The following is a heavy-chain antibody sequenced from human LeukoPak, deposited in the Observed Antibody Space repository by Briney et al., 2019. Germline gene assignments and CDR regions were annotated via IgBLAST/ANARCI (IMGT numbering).Heavy chain of an antibody. Sequence: GESLKISCKGSGYSFTTYWVGWVRQMPGKGLEWMGIIYPGDSTTIYSPSFQGQVTISADESISTAYLQWSSLKASDTAMYLCARHRPGDQGYYYYGLDVWGQGTTVTVSS. D-gene: IGHD4-17*01. CDR2: IYPGDSTT. CDR1: GYSFTTYW. CDR3: ARHRPGDQGYYYYGLDV. J-gene: IGHJ6*02. V-gene: IGHV5-51*01.